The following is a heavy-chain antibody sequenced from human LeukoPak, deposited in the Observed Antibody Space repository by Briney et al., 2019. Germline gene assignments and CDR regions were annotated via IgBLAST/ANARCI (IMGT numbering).Heavy chain of an antibody. J-gene: IGHJ6*03. Sequence: KPSETLSLTCTVSGYSTSSGYYWGWIRQPPGKGLEWIGSIYHSGSTYYNPSLKSRVTISVDTSKNQFSLKLSSVTAADTAVYYCARYRKTAYYYYYMDVWGKGTTVTVSS. D-gene: IGHD1-1*01. V-gene: IGHV4-38-2*02. CDR1: GYSTSSGYY. CDR3: ARYRKTAYYYYYMDV. CDR2: IYHSGST.